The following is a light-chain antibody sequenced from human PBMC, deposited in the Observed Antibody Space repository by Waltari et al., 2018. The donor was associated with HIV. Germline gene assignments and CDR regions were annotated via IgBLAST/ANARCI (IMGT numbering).Light chain of an antibody. J-gene: IGLJ1*01. CDR2: END. CDR1: SSNLGYNY. V-gene: IGLV1-51*01. CDR3: GTWDTSLNTVV. Sequence: SVLTQPPSMSAAPGQRVTISCPGSSSNLGYNYVSWYQQLPGTAPKLLIYENDKRPSAIPDRFSASKSGTSASLAITGLQTGDEADYYCGTWDTSLNTVVFGSATKVSVL.